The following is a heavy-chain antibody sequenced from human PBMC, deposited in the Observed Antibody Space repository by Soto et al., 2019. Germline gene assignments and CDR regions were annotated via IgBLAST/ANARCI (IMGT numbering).Heavy chain of an antibody. D-gene: IGHD5-12*01. CDR2: ISWDGGST. J-gene: IGHJ4*02. CDR1: GFTFDDYT. V-gene: IGHV3-43*01. Sequence: GGSLRLSCAASGFTFDDYTMHWVRQAPGKGLEWVSLISWDGGSTYYADSVKGRFTISRDNSKNSLYLQMNSLRTEDTALYYCAKDGGYSGYEWYYFDYWGQGTLVTVSS. CDR3: AKDGGYSGYEWYYFDY.